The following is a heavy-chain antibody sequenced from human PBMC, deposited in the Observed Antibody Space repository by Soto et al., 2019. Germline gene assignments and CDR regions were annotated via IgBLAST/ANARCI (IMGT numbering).Heavy chain of an antibody. CDR2: IYPGDSDT. Sequence: GESLKISCQGSGYLFTNYWIGWVRQMPGKGLEWMGIIYPGDSDTRYSPSFQGQVNISADKSISTAYLQWSSLKASDTAMYYCGRLENIFDFDNWGHGTLVTVSS. D-gene: IGHD2-21*01. J-gene: IGHJ4*01. CDR3: GRLENIFDFDN. V-gene: IGHV5-51*01. CDR1: GYLFTNYW.